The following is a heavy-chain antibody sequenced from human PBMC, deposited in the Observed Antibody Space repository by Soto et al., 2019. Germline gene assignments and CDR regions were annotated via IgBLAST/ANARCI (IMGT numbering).Heavy chain of an antibody. CDR2: ISDDGSNT. D-gene: IGHD3-3*01. CDR1: GFTFSRHT. J-gene: IGHJ4*02. CDR3: ASEVYYDFWSGFNPHPYYFDD. Sequence: QVQLVESGGGVVQPGRSLRLSCAASGFTFSRHTMHWVRQAPGKGLEWVAAISDDGSNTYYADSVKGRFTISRDNSKTTIYLQMNSLSSEDPAVHHCASEVYYDFWSGFNPHPYYFDDWGPGTLVTVSS. V-gene: IGHV3-30-3*01.